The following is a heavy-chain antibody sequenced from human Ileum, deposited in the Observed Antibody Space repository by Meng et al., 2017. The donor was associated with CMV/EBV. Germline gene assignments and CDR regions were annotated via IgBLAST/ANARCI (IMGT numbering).Heavy chain of an antibody. CDR1: GFTYSKFW. Sequence: RRSLRLSCAVSGFTYSKFWMSWVRHSQGGGLEWVANIKKDGSATYYAYSVKGRFTISRDNATNSLYLQMDNLRAADTAVYDCVREDIVVFDYWGQGTLVTVSS. D-gene: IGHD2-15*01. CDR3: VREDIVVFDY. CDR2: IKKDGSAT. V-gene: IGHV3-7*01. J-gene: IGHJ4*02.